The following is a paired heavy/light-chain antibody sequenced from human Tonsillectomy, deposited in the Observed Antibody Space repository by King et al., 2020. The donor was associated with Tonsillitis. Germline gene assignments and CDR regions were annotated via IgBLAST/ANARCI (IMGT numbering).Heavy chain of an antibody. Sequence: DVQLVESGGGLVQPGGSLRLSCAASEFTFSFYSMNWVRQAPGKGLEWVAYIRGSGGSAFYADSVQGRFIISRDNDDKSLYLQMNSLRVEDTAVYYCARDLSETLSGRTVFDMWGQGTTVTVSS. CDR3: ARDLSETLSGRTVFDM. V-gene: IGHV3-48*01. J-gene: IGHJ3*02. D-gene: IGHD3-10*02. CDR2: IRGSGGSA. CDR1: EFTFSFYS.
Light chain of an antibody. CDR2: GAS. J-gene: IGKJ5*01. Sequence: EIVLTQSPATLSVSPGESATLSCRASQSVSYNLAWYHQKPGQAPRLLISGASTRATGIPARFTGRGSGTEFTLTISSLQSEDFGIYFCQQHHKWPPITFGQGTRLEIK. CDR3: QQHHKWPPIT. CDR1: QSVSYN. V-gene: IGKV3-15*01.